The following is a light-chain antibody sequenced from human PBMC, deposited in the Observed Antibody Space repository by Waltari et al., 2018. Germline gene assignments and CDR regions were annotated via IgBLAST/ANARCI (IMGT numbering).Light chain of an antibody. CDR2: DAS. Sequence: EIVMTQSPATLSVSPGERATLSCRASQSVSNNLVWYQQKPGQASRLLISDASTRATGIPARFSGSGSGTEFTLTISSMQSEDFGVYYCQQCYNWPLTFGGGTKVEIK. J-gene: IGKJ4*01. CDR3: QQCYNWPLT. CDR1: QSVSNN. V-gene: IGKV3-15*01.